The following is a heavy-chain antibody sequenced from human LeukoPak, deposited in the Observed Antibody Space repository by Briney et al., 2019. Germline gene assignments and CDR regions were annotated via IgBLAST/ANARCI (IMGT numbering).Heavy chain of an antibody. J-gene: IGHJ4*02. CDR2: IYYSGST. CDR3: AREDTAIGY. D-gene: IGHD5-18*01. CDR1: GGSISIYY. Sequence: KTSETLSLTCTVSGGSISIYYWSWIRQPPGKGLEWIGYIYYSGSTNYNPSLKSRVTISVDTSKNQFSLKLSSVTAADTAVYYCAREDTAIGYWGQGTLVTVSS. V-gene: IGHV4-59*01.